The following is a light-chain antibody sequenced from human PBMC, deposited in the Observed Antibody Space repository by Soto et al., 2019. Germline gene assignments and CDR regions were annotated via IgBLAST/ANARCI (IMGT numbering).Light chain of an antibody. CDR3: QQSYNTPRT. Sequence: DIQMTQAPSSLPASVGDRVTITCRASQTIANYLNWYQQRPGKAPNLLISAASTLQTGVPSRFSGSGSGTDFTLTITSLQAEDFVTYYCQQSYNTPRTFGHGTKVDIK. J-gene: IGKJ1*01. CDR2: AAS. V-gene: IGKV1-39*01. CDR1: QTIANY.